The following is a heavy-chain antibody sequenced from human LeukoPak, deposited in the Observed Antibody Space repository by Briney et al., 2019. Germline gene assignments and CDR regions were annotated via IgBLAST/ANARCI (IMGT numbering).Heavy chain of an antibody. V-gene: IGHV3-21*01. CDR2: ISSSSSYI. CDR1: GLTFSSYS. CDR3: ASFLSYQLSPRTSYYYYYGMDV. Sequence: KAGGSPRLSCAASGLTFSSYSMNWVRQAPGKGLEWVSSISSSSSYIYYADSVEGRFTISRDNAKNSLYLQMNSLRAEDTAVYYCASFLSYQLSPRTSYYYYYGMDVWGKGTTVTVSS. J-gene: IGHJ6*04. D-gene: IGHD2-2*01.